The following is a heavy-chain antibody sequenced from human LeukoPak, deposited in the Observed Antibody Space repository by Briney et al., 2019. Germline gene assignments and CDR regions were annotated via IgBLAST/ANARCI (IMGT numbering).Heavy chain of an antibody. CDR1: GGSFSGYY. J-gene: IGHJ3*02. CDR2: VSLSGST. V-gene: IGHV4-34*01. CDR3: AREERPRRSAFDI. D-gene: IGHD5-24*01. Sequence: NPSETLSLTCAVFGGSFSGYYWTWIRQPPGKGLEWIGEVSLSGSTSYNPSLKSRVTISIDTSKNQFSLKLSSVTAADTAVYYCAREERPRRSAFDIWGQGTMVTVSS.